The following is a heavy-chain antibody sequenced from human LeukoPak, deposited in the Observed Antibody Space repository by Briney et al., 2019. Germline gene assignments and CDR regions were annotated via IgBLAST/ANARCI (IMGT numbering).Heavy chain of an antibody. J-gene: IGHJ4*02. D-gene: IGHD3-3*01. Sequence: GGSLRLSCAASGFTFSSYGMHWVRQAPGKGLEWVAFIRYDGSNKYYADSVKGRFTISRDNSKNTLYLQMNSLRAEDTAVYYCAKEGLSYDFWSGLDYWGQGTLVTVSS. CDR1: GFTFSSYG. V-gene: IGHV3-30*02. CDR3: AKEGLSYDFWSGLDY. CDR2: IRYDGSNK.